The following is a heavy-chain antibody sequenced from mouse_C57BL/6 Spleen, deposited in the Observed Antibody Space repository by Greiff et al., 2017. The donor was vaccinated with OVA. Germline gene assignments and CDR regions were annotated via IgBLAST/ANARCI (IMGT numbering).Heavy chain of an antibody. J-gene: IGHJ2*01. CDR1: GFTFSSYA. V-gene: IGHV5-4*01. Sequence: EVKLVESGGGLVKPGGSLKLSCAASGFTFSSYAMSWVRQTPEKRLEWVATISDGGSYTYYPDNVKGRFTISRDNAKNNLYLQMSHLKSEDTAMYYCARERDYYFDYWGQGTTLTVSS. CDR3: ARERDYYFDY. CDR2: ISDGGSYT.